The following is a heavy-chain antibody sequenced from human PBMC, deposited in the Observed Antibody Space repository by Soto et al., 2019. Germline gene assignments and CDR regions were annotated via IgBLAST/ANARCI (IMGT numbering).Heavy chain of an antibody. CDR1: GGSISSGDFY. J-gene: IGHJ5*02. D-gene: IGHD3-10*01. CDR3: ARDQEGTGWFDP. CDR2: IYYSGNT. V-gene: IGHV4-30-4*01. Sequence: SETLSLTCTASGGSISSGDFYWTWLRQFPGQGLEWIGYIYYSGNTHYNPSLRSRLSMSVDTSLNQFSLKLSSVTAADTAVYYCARDQEGTGWFDPWGQGTLVTVSS.